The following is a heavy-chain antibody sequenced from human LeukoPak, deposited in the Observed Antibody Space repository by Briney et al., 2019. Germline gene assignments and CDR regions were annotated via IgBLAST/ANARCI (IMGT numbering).Heavy chain of an antibody. D-gene: IGHD3-10*02. CDR2: ITSNGRNI. J-gene: IGHJ6*04. CDR1: GFTFSSYE. V-gene: IGHV3-48*03. CDR3: AELGITMIGGV. Sequence: GGSLRLSCAASGFTFSSYEMNWVRQAPGKGLEWVSYITSNGRNIYYAYSVKGLFTISRDNSKKSMYLQMNSMRAEDTAVYYCAELGITMIGGVWGKGTTVTISS.